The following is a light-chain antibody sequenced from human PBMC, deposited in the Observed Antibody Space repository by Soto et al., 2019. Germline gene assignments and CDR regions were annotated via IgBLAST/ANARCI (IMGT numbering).Light chain of an antibody. J-gene: IGLJ2*01. CDR2: DNN. Sequence: QSVLTQPPSLSAAPGQKVSISCSGSSPNIGNNYVSWYQQVPGTAPKFLIYDNNKRHSGIPDRFSGSKSGTSATLDITGLQTGDEAASYCGAWDNSLSTVVFGGGTQLTVL. V-gene: IGLV1-51*01. CDR1: SPNIGNNY. CDR3: GAWDNSLSTVV.